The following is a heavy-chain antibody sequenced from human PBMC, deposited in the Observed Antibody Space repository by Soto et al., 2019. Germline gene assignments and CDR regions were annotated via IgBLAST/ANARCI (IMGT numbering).Heavy chain of an antibody. D-gene: IGHD6-13*01. V-gene: IGHV3-30*18. J-gene: IGHJ6*02. CDR2: ISYDGSNK. CDR3: AKDVVAAAGTYGYYYYYYGMDV. CDR1: GFTFSSYG. Sequence: PGGSLRLSCAASGFTFSSYGMHWVRQAPGKGLEWVAVISYDGSNKYYADSVKGRFTISRDNSKNTLYLQMNSLRAEDTAVYYCAKDVVAAAGTYGYYYYYYGMDVWGQGTTVTVSS.